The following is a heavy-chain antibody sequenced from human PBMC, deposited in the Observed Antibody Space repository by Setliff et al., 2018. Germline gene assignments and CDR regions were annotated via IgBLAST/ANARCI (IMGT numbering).Heavy chain of an antibody. CDR2: ISGSSSYI. Sequence: ETLSLSCAASGFTFSSNNMHWVRQAPGKGLEWVSCISGSSSYIYYADSVKGRFTISRDNAKNSLYLQMNSLRAEDTAVYYCARAPSSSSASWFDPWGQGTLVTVS. CDR3: ARAPSSSSASWFDP. J-gene: IGHJ5*02. D-gene: IGHD6-6*01. CDR1: GFTFSSNN. V-gene: IGHV3-21*01.